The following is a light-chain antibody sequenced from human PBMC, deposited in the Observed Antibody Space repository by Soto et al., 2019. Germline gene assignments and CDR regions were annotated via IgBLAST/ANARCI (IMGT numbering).Light chain of an antibody. CDR1: LGIRSD. J-gene: IGKJ1*01. Sequence: IQMTQSPSTLSASVGDRVTITCRASLGIRSDLVWYQQKPGKAPKVLIYAASTLQGGVPSRFSGSGSGTDFTLTISSLQPEDFAIYYCQQDYDYPWTFGQGTKVDIK. CDR2: AAS. CDR3: QQDYDYPWT. V-gene: IGKV1-6*01.